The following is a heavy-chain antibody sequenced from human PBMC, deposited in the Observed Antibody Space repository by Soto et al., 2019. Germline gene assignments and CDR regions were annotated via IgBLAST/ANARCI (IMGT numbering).Heavy chain of an antibody. CDR1: GFTFSTYG. Sequence: QVQLVESGGGAVQPGRSLRLSCAASGFTFSTYGMHWVRQAPGKGLEWVAGIWYDGSRQYYADSVKGRFTISSDNSKNTLALHRNSRRAEGTAVYYCATEGGAGYSSGWGDSWGQGTLVAVCS. D-gene: IGHD6-25*01. V-gene: IGHV3-33*01. J-gene: IGHJ5*01. CDR3: ATEGGAGYSSGWGDS. CDR2: IWYDGSRQ.